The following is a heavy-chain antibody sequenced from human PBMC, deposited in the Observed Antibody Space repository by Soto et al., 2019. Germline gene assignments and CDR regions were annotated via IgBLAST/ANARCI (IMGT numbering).Heavy chain of an antibody. CDR1: GFTFSSYS. CDR3: ARDFWSGYWLAYYYGVDV. D-gene: IGHD3-3*01. V-gene: IGHV3-48*02. CDR2: ISSSSSTI. Sequence: EVQLVESGGGLVQPGGSLRLSCAASGFTFSSYSMNWVRQAPGKGLEWVSYISSSSSTIYYADSVKGRFTISRDNAKNSLYLQMNGLRDEDTAVYYCARDFWSGYWLAYYYGVDVWGQGTTVTASS. J-gene: IGHJ6*02.